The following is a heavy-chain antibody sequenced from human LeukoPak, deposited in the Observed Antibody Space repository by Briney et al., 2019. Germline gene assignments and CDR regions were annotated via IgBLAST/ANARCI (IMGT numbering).Heavy chain of an antibody. CDR1: GFTFSSYD. CDR2: IGSAGDI. D-gene: IGHD1-26*01. CDR3: ARAGSGSYYFDY. J-gene: IGHJ4*02. Sequence: GGSLRLSCAASGFTFSSYDMHWVRQTTGNGLEWVSVIGSAGDIYYSGSVKGRFIISRENAKNSLYLQMNTLRVGDTAVYYCARAGSGSYYFDYWGQGTLVTVPS. V-gene: IGHV3-13*04.